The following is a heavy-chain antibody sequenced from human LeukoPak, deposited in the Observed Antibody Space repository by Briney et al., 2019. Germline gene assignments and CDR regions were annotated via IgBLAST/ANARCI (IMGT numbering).Heavy chain of an antibody. Sequence: ASVKVSCKASGYTFTGYYMHCVRQAPGQGLEWMGWINPNSGGTNYAQKFQGRVTMTRDTSISTAYMELSRLRSDDTAVYYCARGLAAAGPTYYYYYYYMDVWGKGTTVTVSS. J-gene: IGHJ6*03. CDR1: GYTFTGYY. D-gene: IGHD6-13*01. CDR2: INPNSGGT. CDR3: ARGLAAAGPTYYYYYYYMDV. V-gene: IGHV1-2*02.